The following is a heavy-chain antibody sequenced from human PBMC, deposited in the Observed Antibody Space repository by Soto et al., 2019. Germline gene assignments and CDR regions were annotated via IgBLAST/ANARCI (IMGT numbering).Heavy chain of an antibody. CDR2: ISSSGSTI. Sequence: GGSLRLSCAASGFTFSDYYMSWIRQAPGKGLEWVSYISSSGSTIYYADSVKGRFTISRDNAKNSLYLQMNSLRAEDTAVYYCAGYGDHTYYYYYMDVWGKGTTVTVSS. CDR3: AGYGDHTYYYYYMDV. D-gene: IGHD5-12*01. CDR1: GFTFSDYY. J-gene: IGHJ6*03. V-gene: IGHV3-11*04.